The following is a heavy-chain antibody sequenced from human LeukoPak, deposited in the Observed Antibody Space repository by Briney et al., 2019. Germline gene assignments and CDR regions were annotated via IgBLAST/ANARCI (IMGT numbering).Heavy chain of an antibody. Sequence: PGGSLRPSCAASGFTFSSYAMSWVRQAPGKGLEWVSAISGSGGSTYYADSVKGRFTISRDNSKNTLYLQMNSLRAEDTAVYYCAKDQDRKYYDFWSGYSLEDDAFDIWGQGTMVTVSS. V-gene: IGHV3-23*01. CDR2: ISGSGGST. CDR1: GFTFSSYA. CDR3: AKDQDRKYYDFWSGYSLEDDAFDI. J-gene: IGHJ3*02. D-gene: IGHD3-3*01.